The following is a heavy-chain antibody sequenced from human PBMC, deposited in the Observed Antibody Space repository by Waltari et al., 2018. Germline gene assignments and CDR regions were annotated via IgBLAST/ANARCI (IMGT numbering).Heavy chain of an antibody. D-gene: IGHD3-3*01. V-gene: IGHV4-61*09. CDR2: FYTSGRA. Sequence: QVQLQESGPGLVKLLQTLSLTCTVSGVSMRSGEYYWRWIRQPPGKGLEWIGYFYTSGRATYNPSLKSRVSMSIDTFKNQFSLNLKSVTAADTAVYYCALVRVVNAFDIWGQGTMVTVSS. CDR1: GVSMRSGEYY. J-gene: IGHJ3*02. CDR3: ALVRVVNAFDI.